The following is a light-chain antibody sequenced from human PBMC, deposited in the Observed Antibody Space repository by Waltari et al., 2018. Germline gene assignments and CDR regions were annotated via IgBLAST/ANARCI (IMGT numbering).Light chain of an antibody. J-gene: IGLJ3*02. Sequence: QSVLTQPPSASATPGQRVTISCSGSSPHSGKNGVNWYQQLPPTAPKLLIYSNNQRPSGVPDRFSGSKSGTSASLAISGLQSEDEADYYCTVWDDSLDGRVFGGGTKLTVL. CDR1: SPHSGKNG. V-gene: IGLV1-44*01. CDR3: TVWDDSLDGRV. CDR2: SNN.